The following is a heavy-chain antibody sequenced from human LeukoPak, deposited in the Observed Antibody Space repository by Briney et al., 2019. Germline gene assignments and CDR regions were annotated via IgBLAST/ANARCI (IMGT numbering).Heavy chain of an antibody. Sequence: RDASVKVSCKASGYTFTSYGISWVRQAPGQGLEWMGWISAYNGNTNYAQKLQGRVTMTTDTSTSTAYMELRSLRSDDTAVYYCARDGNGGGWDFYYYYYMDVWGKGTTVTISS. D-gene: IGHD6-19*01. CDR1: GYTFTSYG. CDR2: ISAYNGNT. CDR3: ARDGNGGGWDFYYYYYMDV. V-gene: IGHV1-18*01. J-gene: IGHJ6*03.